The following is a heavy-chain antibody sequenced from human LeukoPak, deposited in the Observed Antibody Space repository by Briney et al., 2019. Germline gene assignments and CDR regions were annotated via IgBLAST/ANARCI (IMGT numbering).Heavy chain of an antibody. CDR3: ARTPPDYDPDKYYFDY. J-gene: IGHJ4*02. CDR2: ISAYNGNT. CDR1: GYTLTSYG. Sequence: ASVKVSCKASGYTLTSYGISWVRQAPGQGLEWMGWISAYNGNTNYAQKLQGRVTMTTDTSTSTAYMELRSLRSDDTAVYYCARTPPDYDPDKYYFDYWGQGTLVTVSS. V-gene: IGHV1-18*01. D-gene: IGHD4-17*01.